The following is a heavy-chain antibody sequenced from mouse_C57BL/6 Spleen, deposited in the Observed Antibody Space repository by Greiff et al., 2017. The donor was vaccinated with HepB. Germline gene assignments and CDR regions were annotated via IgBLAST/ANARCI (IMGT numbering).Heavy chain of an antibody. CDR1: GFTFSSYS. D-gene: IGHD2-12*01. V-gene: IGHV5-4*01. CDR2: ISDGGSYT. CDR3: GRDRDSFYAMDY. J-gene: IGHJ4*01. Sequence: DVQLVESGGGLVKPGGSLKLSCAASGFTFSSYSMSWVRQTPEKSLEWVATISDGGSYTYYPDNVKGRVTITRDNAKNNPYLQMSHLKSEDTAMYDCGRDRDSFYAMDYWGQGTSVTVSS.